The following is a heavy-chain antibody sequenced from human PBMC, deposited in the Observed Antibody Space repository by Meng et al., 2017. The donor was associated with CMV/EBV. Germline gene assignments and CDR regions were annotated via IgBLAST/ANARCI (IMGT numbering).Heavy chain of an antibody. CDR2: IYPGDSDT. Sequence: GESLKISCKGSGYSFTSYWIGWVRQMPGKGLEWMGIIYPGDSDTRYSPSFQGQFTISADKSISTAYLQWSSLKASDTAMYYCARAGRSYYDFWSGYSNLFDPWGQGTLVTVSS. J-gene: IGHJ5*02. V-gene: IGHV5-51*01. D-gene: IGHD3-3*01. CDR3: ARAGRSYYDFWSGYSNLFDP. CDR1: GYSFTSYW.